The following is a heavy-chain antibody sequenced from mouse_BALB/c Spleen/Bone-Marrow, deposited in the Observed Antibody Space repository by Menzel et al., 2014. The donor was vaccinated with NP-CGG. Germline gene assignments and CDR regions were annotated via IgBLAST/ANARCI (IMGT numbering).Heavy chain of an antibody. CDR1: GFTFTDYY. CDR2: IRNKANGYTT. CDR3: ARDRNYGSSWYFDV. V-gene: IGHV7-3*02. J-gene: IGHJ1*01. D-gene: IGHD1-1*01. Sequence: EVKLMESGGGSVQPGGSLRLSCATSGFTFTDYYMSWVRQPPGKALEWLGFIRNKANGYTTEYSASVKGRFTISRDNSQSILYLQMNTLRAEDSATYYCARDRNYGSSWYFDVWGAGTTVTVSS.